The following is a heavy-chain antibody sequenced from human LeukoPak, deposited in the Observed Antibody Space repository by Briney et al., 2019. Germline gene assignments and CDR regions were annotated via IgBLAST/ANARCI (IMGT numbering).Heavy chain of an antibody. V-gene: IGHV1-18*01. J-gene: IGHJ5*02. D-gene: IGHD6-6*01. CDR3: ARDLGSSATSTNWFDP. CDR1: GYTFTSYG. CDR2: ISAYNGNT. Sequence: GASVKVSCKASGYTFTSYGFSWVRQAPGQGLEWMGWISAYNGNTNYAQKLQGRVTMTTDTSTSTAYMELRSLRSDDTAVYYCARDLGSSATSTNWFDPWGQGTLVTVSS.